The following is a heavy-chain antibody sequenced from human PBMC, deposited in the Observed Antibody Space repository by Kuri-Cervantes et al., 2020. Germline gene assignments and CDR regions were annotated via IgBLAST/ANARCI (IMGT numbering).Heavy chain of an antibody. Sequence: GGSLRLSCAASGFTFSSYGMHWVRQAPGKGLEWVAVVSYDGSNKYYADSVKGRFTISRDNSKNTLYLQMNSLRAEDTAVYYCARVSVAGTIYYYYGMDVWGQGTTVTVSS. CDR2: VSYDGSNK. J-gene: IGHJ6*02. CDR1: GFTFSSYG. D-gene: IGHD6-19*01. CDR3: ARVSVAGTIYYYYGMDV. V-gene: IGHV3-30*03.